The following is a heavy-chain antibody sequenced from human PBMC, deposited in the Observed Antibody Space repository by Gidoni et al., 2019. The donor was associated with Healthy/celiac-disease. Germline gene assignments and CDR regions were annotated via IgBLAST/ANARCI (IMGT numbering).Heavy chain of an antibody. V-gene: IGHV3-7*04. D-gene: IGHD3-10*01. J-gene: IGHJ4*02. CDR3: AKDGYRMGFGGLITPIDY. CDR1: GFTFRRYW. Sequence: EVHPVESGGGLVQPGGSLRLPCAASGFTFRRYWMSWVRQAPGKGLEWVANIKQDGSEKYYVNSVKGRFTSSRNNAENSLYLQMDSLRAEDTAVYYCAKDGYRMGFGGLITPIDYWGQGTLVTVSS. CDR2: IKQDGSEK.